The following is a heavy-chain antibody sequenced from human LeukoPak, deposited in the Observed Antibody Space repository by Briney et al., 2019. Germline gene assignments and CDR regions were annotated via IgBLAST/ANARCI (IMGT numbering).Heavy chain of an antibody. CDR1: GGSFSGYY. Sequence: SETLSLTCAVYGGSFSGYYWSWIRQPPGKGLEWIGEINHSGSTNYNPSLKSRVTISVDTSKNQFSLKLSSVTAADTAVYYCARRTRGYSSSPTGIWGQGTMVTVSS. CDR2: INHSGST. D-gene: IGHD6-13*01. V-gene: IGHV4-34*01. J-gene: IGHJ3*02. CDR3: ARRTRGYSSSPTGI.